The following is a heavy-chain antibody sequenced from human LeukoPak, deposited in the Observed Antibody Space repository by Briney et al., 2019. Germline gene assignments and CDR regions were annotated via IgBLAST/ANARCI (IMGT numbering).Heavy chain of an antibody. J-gene: IGHJ4*02. CDR3: ARLARRERYYYDSSGYRDY. V-gene: IGHV1-2*02. CDR2: INPNSGGT. Sequence: ASVKVSCKASGYTFTGYYMHWVRQAPGQGLEWMGWINPNSGGTNYAQKFQGRVTMTRDTSISTAYMELSRLRSDDTAVYYCARLARRERYYYDSSGYRDYWGQGTLVTVSS. CDR1: GYTFTGYY. D-gene: IGHD3-22*01.